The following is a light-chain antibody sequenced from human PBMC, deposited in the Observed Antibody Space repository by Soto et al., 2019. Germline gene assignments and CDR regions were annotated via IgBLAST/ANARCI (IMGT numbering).Light chain of an antibody. V-gene: IGLV2-14*01. CDR2: DIN. J-gene: IGLJ1*01. CDR1: SSDVGNYIF. Sequence: QSALTQPASVSGSPGQSITISCTGTSSDVGNYIFVSWYRQHPGKAPTLMIYDINNRPSGVSNRFSGSKSGNTASLTISGLQAEDEADYYCVSYTTSASYVFGTGTKVTVL. CDR3: VSYTTSASYV.